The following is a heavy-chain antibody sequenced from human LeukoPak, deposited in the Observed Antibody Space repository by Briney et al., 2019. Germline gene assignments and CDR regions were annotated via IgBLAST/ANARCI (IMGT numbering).Heavy chain of an antibody. V-gene: IGHV4-59*01. CDR1: GGSISSYY. D-gene: IGHD2-15*01. J-gene: IGHJ5*02. CDR2: TYYSGST. Sequence: SETLSLTCTVSGGSISSYYWSWIRQPPGEGLEWIGYTYYSGSTNYNPSLKSRVTISVDTSKNQFSLTLNSVTAADTADYYCARVVVVGPTSIQPLLNWFDPWGQGTLVTVSS. CDR3: ARVVVVGPTSIQPLLNWFDP.